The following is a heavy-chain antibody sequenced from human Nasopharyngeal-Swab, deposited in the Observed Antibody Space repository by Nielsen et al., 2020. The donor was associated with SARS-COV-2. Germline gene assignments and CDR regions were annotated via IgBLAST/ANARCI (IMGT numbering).Heavy chain of an antibody. J-gene: IGHJ6*02. D-gene: IGHD3-9*01. V-gene: IGHV3-23*01. CDR1: GFTFSSYA. CDR3: AKAPAAYYDILIGYYYYGMDV. CDR2: ISGSGGST. Sequence: GGSLRLSCAASGFTFSSYAISWVRQAPGKGLEWVPAISGSGGSTYYADPVKGRFTISRDNSKNTLYLQMNSLRAEDTAVYYCAKAPAAYYDILIGYYYYGMDVWGQGTTVTVSS.